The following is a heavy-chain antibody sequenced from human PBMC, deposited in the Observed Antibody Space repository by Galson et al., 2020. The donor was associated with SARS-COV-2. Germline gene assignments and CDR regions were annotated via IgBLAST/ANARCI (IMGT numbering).Heavy chain of an antibody. D-gene: IGHD5-18*01. J-gene: IGHJ6*02. V-gene: IGHV4-61*01. CDR3: ARDERLQLWFGQRGYYYYGMDV. CDR1: GGSVSSGSYY. Sequence: SETLSLTCTVSGGSVSSGSYYWSWIRQPPGKGLEWIGYIYYSGSTNYNPSLKSRVTISVDTSKNQFSLKLSSVTAADTAVYYCARDERLQLWFGQRGYYYYGMDVWGQVTTVTVSS. CDR2: IYYSGST.